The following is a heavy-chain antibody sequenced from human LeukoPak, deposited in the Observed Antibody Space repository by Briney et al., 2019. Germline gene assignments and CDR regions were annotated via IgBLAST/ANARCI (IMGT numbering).Heavy chain of an antibody. V-gene: IGHV3-23*01. CDR3: AKATDGVIYCSSTSCYTSPLDY. CDR1: GFTFSSYA. Sequence: GGSLRLSCAASGFTFSSYAMSWVRQAPGKGLEWVSAISGSGGSTYYADSVKGRFTISRDNSKNTLYLQMNSLRAEDTAVYYCAKATDGVIYCSSTSCYTSPLDYWGQGTLVTVSS. J-gene: IGHJ4*02. CDR2: ISGSGGST. D-gene: IGHD2-2*02.